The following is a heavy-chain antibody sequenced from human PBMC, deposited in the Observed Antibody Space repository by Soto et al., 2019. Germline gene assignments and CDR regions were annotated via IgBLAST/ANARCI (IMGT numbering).Heavy chain of an antibody. J-gene: IGHJ4*02. Sequence: SETLSLTCAVSGGYISSSNWWSWVRQPPGKGLEWIGEIYHSGSTNYNPSLKSRVTISIDRSKNQFSLNLNSVTAADTAVYYCARGGDGYSSFFDYWGQGTLVTVSS. D-gene: IGHD4-4*01. CDR2: IYHSGST. V-gene: IGHV4-4*02. CDR1: GGYISSSNW. CDR3: ARGGDGYSSFFDY.